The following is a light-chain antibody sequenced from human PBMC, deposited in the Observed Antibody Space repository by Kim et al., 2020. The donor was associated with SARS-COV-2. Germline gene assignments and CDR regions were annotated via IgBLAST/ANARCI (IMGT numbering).Light chain of an antibody. Sequence: GQSFTIACTRTSGDVGDYNTVTWLQQHPGKAPKLMIYEVSDRPSGVSARFSGSKSGNTAALTMSGLQGVVEADYNCSSYTSSSTVVFGGGTQVTVL. CDR3: SSYTSSSTVV. V-gene: IGLV2-14*01. CDR1: SGDVGDYNT. J-gene: IGLJ6*01. CDR2: EVS.